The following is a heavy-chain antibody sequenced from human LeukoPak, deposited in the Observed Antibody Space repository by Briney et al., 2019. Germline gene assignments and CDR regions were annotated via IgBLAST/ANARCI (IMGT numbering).Heavy chain of an antibody. CDR2: ISGSGGST. Sequence: PGGTLRLSCAASGFTFSSYGMSWVRQAPGKGLEWVSAISGSGGSTYYADSVKGRFTISRDNSKNTLYLQMNSLRAEDTAVYYCAKVFWYSSGWFDYWGQGTLVTVSS. CDR3: AKVFWYSSGWFDY. D-gene: IGHD6-19*01. V-gene: IGHV3-23*01. J-gene: IGHJ4*02. CDR1: GFTFSSYG.